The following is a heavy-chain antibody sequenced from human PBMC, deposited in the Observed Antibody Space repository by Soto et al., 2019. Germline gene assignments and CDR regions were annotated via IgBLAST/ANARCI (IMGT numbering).Heavy chain of an antibody. CDR2: FHHSGST. D-gene: IGHD3-22*01. V-gene: IGHV4-59*08. J-gene: IGHJ3*01. CDR3: ARHGVTGRDSRGYYENDAFYF. CDR1: GGSISRYC. Sequence: QVQLQESGPGLVKPSETLSLTCTVSGGSISRYCWSWIRQPPGKGLEWIGYFHHSGSTNYNPSLLSPVTITVTTVKNQFSPKLSSVAGANTAGYYCARHGVTGRDSRGYYENDAFYFWGQGTKVNVPS.